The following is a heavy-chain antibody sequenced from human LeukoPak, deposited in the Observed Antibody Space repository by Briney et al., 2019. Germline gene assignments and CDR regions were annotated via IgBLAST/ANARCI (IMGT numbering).Heavy chain of an antibody. V-gene: IGHV1-69*05. J-gene: IGHJ4*02. D-gene: IGHD1-1*01. CDR3: GRGGEWNPPGSYFDY. CDR2: IIPIFGTA. CDR1: GGTFSSYA. Sequence: ASVKVSSKASGGTFSSYAISWVRQAPGQGLEWMGGIIPIFGTANYAQKFQGRVTITTDESTSTAYMELSSLRSEDTAVYYCGRGGEWNPPGSYFDYWGQGTLVTVSS.